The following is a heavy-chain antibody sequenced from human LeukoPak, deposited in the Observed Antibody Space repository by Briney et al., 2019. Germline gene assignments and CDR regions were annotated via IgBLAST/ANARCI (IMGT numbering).Heavy chain of an antibody. D-gene: IGHD3-10*02. J-gene: IGHJ6*04. CDR1: GFIFSSYW. V-gene: IGHV3-7*01. CDR3: AELGITMIGGV. Sequence: GGSLRLSCAASGFIFSSYWMSWVRQAPGKGLEWVANIKQDGSEKYYVDSVKGRFTISRDNAKNSLFLQMNSLRAEDTAVYYCAELGITMIGGVWGKGTTVTISS. CDR2: IKQDGSEK.